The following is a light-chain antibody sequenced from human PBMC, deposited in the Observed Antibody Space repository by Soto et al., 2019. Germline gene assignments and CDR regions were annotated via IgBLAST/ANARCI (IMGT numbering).Light chain of an antibody. CDR2: EAS. V-gene: IGKV1-5*03. CDR3: QHYNSFSWA. CDR1: QTISSF. Sequence: DVQITQSPSTLSACVGDRVTITCRASQTISSFLAWYQHKPGEAPKLLISEASTLKSGVPSRFSGGGSGTEFTLTISRLQPDDVATYYCQHYNSFSWAFGQGTKVDI. J-gene: IGKJ1*01.